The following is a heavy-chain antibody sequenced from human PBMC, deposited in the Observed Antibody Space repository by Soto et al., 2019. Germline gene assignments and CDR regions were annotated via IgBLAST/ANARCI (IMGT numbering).Heavy chain of an antibody. D-gene: IGHD4-4*01. CDR2: INPSGGST. Sequence: ASVKFSCKASGYTFTSYYMHWVRQAPEQWLEWMGIINPSGGSTCYAQKFQGRVTMTRDTSTSTVYMELSSLRSEDTAVYYCASGIPYSNYGDYYYGMDVWGQGTTVTVSS. J-gene: IGHJ6*02. CDR1: GYTFTSYY. CDR3: ASGIPYSNYGDYYYGMDV. V-gene: IGHV1-46*01.